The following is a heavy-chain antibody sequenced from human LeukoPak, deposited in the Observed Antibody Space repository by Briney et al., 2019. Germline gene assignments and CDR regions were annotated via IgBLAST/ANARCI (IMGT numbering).Heavy chain of an antibody. J-gene: IGHJ4*02. CDR3: ARAIVGASPGHDY. CDR2: ISSSGSTI. V-gene: IGHV3-11*01. Sequence: GGSLRLSCAASGFTFSDYFMSWMRQAPGKGLEWVSYISSSGSTIYYADSMKSLFTISRENAKNSLYLQMNSLRAEDTAGYYCARAIVGASPGHDYWGQGTLVTVSS. CDR1: GFTFSDYF. D-gene: IGHD1-26*01.